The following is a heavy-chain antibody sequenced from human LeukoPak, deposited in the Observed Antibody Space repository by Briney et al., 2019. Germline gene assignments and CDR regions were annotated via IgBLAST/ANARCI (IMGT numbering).Heavy chain of an antibody. J-gene: IGHJ4*02. Sequence: ASVKVSCKVSGYTLTELSMHWVRQAPGRGLEWMGGFDPEDGETIYAQKFQGRVTMTEDTSTATAYMELSSLRSEDTAVYYCATVLTTVTRFDYWGQGTLVTVSS. CDR3: ATVLTTVTRFDY. D-gene: IGHD4-17*01. V-gene: IGHV1-24*01. CDR2: FDPEDGET. CDR1: GYTLTELS.